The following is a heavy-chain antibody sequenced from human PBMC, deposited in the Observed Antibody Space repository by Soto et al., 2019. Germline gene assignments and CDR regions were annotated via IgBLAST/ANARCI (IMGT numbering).Heavy chain of an antibody. V-gene: IGHV1-69*08. D-gene: IGHD6-19*01. CDR3: ARDLSSGWYYYYYGMDV. CDR2: IIPILGIA. Sequence: QVQLVQSGAEVKKPGSSVKVSCKASGGTFSSYTISWGRQAPVRGLEWMGRIIPILGIANYAQKFQGRVTITADKSTSTAYMELSSLRSEDTAVYYCARDLSSGWYYYYYGMDVWGQGTTVTVSS. CDR1: GGTFSSYT. J-gene: IGHJ6*02.